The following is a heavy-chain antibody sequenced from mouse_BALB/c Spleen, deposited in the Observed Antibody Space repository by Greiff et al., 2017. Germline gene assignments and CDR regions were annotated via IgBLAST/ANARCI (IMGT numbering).Heavy chain of an antibody. V-gene: IGHV3-2*02. CDR1: GYSITSDYA. CDR2: ISYSGST. CDR3: ARAYDGYSYSFDY. D-gene: IGHD2-3*01. Sequence: VQLKESGPGLVKPSQSLSLTCTVTGYSITSDYAWNWIRQFPGNKLEWMGYISYSGSTSYNPSLKSRISITRDTSKNQFFLQLNSVTTEDTATSYCARAYDGYSYSFDYWGQGTTLTVSS. J-gene: IGHJ2*01.